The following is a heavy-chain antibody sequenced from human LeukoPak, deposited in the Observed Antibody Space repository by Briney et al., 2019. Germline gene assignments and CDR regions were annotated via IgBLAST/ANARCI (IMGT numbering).Heavy chain of an antibody. CDR3: ASSNSMAGTHYFHY. CDR2: ISYDGTDK. V-gene: IGHV3-30*04. J-gene: IGHJ4*02. Sequence: GGSLRLSCAASGFTFTTFPMHWVRQPPGKGLEWVAVISYDGTDKYYADSVKGRFTISRDNSKSTLYLQMDSLRAEDTAVYYCASSNSMAGTHYFHYWGQGTLVTVSS. CDR1: GFTFTTFP. D-gene: IGHD6-19*01.